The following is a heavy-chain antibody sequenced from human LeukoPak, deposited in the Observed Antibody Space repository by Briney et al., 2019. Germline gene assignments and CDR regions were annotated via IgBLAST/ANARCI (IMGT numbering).Heavy chain of an antibody. Sequence: ASVKVSCKASGYTFTGYYMHWVRQAPGQGLEWMGWINPNSGGTNYAQKFQGRVTMTRDTSISTAYMELSRLKSDDTAVYYCARPRTYYYDTNGPRQPFDSWGQGTLVTVSS. D-gene: IGHD3-22*01. CDR2: INPNSGGT. J-gene: IGHJ4*02. V-gene: IGHV1-2*02. CDR3: ARPRTYYYDTNGPRQPFDS. CDR1: GYTFTGYY.